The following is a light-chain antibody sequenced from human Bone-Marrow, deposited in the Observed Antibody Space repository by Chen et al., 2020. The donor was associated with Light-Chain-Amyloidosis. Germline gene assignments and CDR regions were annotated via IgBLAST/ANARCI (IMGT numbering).Light chain of an antibody. CDR3: QQYGVSPRT. V-gene: IGKV3-20*01. J-gene: IGKJ1*01. CDR2: GVS. CDR1: QTISSDH. Sequence: EIVLTQSPGTLSLSPGERATLSCRASQTISSDHLAWYQQKPGRAPRLLMYGVSSRATGIPDRFSGGESRTDFTLTISGLEPEDFAVYYCQQYGVSPRTFGQWTKVDMK.